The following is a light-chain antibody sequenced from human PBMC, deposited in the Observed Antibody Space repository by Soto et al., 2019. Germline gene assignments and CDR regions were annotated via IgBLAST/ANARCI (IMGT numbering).Light chain of an antibody. Sequence: DIVLTQSPLSLPVTPGEPASISCRSSQSLLHSNGNINLDWYLQKPGQSPQLLIYLDSIRASGVLVMFSGSVLGTFFTLKITSVEAEDVGVYYCMQAIQAPRTFGLGTKVDIK. V-gene: IGKV2-28*01. CDR1: QSLLHSNGNIN. J-gene: IGKJ1*01. CDR2: LDS. CDR3: MQAIQAPRT.